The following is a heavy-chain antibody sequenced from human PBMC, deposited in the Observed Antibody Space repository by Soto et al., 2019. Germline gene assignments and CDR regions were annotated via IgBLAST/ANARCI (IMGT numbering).Heavy chain of an antibody. CDR2: MNEDGGTT. Sequence: GGPLRPSCAASGFTFSSYWMHWVRQAPGKGLVWVSRMNEDGGTTDYADSVKGRFTISRDNAKNTLYLQMNSLRVEDTDVYYCASVLSGRADVWGQMTKVTV. D-gene: IGHD3-10*01. V-gene: IGHV3-74*01. CDR3: ASVLSGRADV. CDR1: GFTFSSYW. J-gene: IGHJ6*02.